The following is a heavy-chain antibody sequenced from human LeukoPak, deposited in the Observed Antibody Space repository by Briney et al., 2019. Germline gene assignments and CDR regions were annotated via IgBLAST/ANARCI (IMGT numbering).Heavy chain of an antibody. CDR1: GFTFSTYW. J-gene: IGHJ4*02. CDR3: ATKQWLAPPPDS. V-gene: IGHV3-74*01. D-gene: IGHD6-19*01. Sequence: GGSLRLSSAASGFTFSTYWMLWVRQAPGKGLESVSRINTDGTVTTYADSVKGRFTVSTDNADNTMFLQMNSVRDEDTAVYYCATKQWLAPPPDSWGQGTPVTVSS. CDR2: INTDGTVT.